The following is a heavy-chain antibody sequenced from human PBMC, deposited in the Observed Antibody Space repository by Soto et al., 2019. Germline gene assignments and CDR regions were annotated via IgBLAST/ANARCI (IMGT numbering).Heavy chain of an antibody. CDR2: INAGNGNT. Sequence: ASVKVSCKASGYTFTSYAMHWVRQAPGQRLEWMGWINAGNGNTKYSQKFQGRVTITRDTSASTAYMELSSLRSEDTAVYYCATEARRAAAGTPTPRFDYWGQGTLVTVSS. CDR1: GYTFTSYA. V-gene: IGHV1-3*01. CDR3: ATEARRAAAGTPTPRFDY. J-gene: IGHJ4*02. D-gene: IGHD6-13*01.